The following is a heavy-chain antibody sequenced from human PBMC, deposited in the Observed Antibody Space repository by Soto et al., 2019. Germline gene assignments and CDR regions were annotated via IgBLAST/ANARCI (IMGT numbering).Heavy chain of an antibody. Sequence: QITLKESGPPLLKPTQTLTLTCTFSGFSLSSFAVGVNWIRQPPGKAPEWLALIYWYDDNHYSPSLRNRLTVTKDTSKNQVVLTMTNVDPVDTATYYCAHGSGWLSDYWGQGTLVTVSS. J-gene: IGHJ4*02. CDR1: GFSLSSFAVG. V-gene: IGHV2-5*01. CDR3: AHGSGWLSDY. D-gene: IGHD6-19*01. CDR2: IYWYDDN.